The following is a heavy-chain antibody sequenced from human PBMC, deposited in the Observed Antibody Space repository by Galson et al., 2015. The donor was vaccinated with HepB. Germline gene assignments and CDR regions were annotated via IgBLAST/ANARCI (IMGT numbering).Heavy chain of an antibody. J-gene: IGHJ6*02. Sequence: SLRLSCAASGFTFSSYDMHWVRQATGEGLEWVSAIGTAGDTYYPGSVKGRFTISRENAKNSLYLQMNSLRAGDTAVYYCARAERGRYYYYGMDVWGQGTTVTVSS. CDR2: IGTAGDT. V-gene: IGHV3-13*04. D-gene: IGHD3-10*01. CDR1: GFTFSSYD. CDR3: ARAERGRYYYYGMDV.